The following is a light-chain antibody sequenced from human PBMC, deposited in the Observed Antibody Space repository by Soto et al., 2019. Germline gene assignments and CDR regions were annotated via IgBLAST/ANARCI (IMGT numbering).Light chain of an antibody. CDR3: QQSYSRPPT. V-gene: IGKV1-39*01. Sequence: DIQMTQSPSSLSASVEDRAIITLRASQSISNHLTWYQQKPGKAPXLLIFAASSLTSAVPSRFSGSRSGPDFTLTISSLQPEDFATYYCQQSYSRPPTFGQGTKVDI. CDR1: QSISNH. CDR2: AAS. J-gene: IGKJ1*01.